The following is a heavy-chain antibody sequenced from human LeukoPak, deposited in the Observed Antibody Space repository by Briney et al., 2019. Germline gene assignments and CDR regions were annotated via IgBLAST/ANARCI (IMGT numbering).Heavy chain of an antibody. CDR2: IYYSGST. D-gene: IGHD3-3*01. J-gene: IGHJ5*02. CDR1: GGSISSYY. CDR3: ARALDFWSGSHWFDP. Sequence: SETLSLTCTVSGGSISSYYWSWIRQPPGKGLEWIGYIYYSGSTNYNPSLKSRVTISVDTSKNQFSLKLSSVTAADTAVYYCARALDFWSGSHWFDPWGQGTLVTVSS. V-gene: IGHV4-59*12.